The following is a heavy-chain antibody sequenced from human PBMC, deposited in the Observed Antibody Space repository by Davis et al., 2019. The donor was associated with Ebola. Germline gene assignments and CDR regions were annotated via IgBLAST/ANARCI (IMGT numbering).Heavy chain of an antibody. CDR2: ISTGDDYT. Sequence: ASVKVSCKTSGHTFSRYGISWVRQAPGQGLEWMGWISTGDDYTDYSQTLQGRVTMTTDTSTSTVYMELRGLRSADTAVYYCARQKTMILPGALDIWGQGTLVTVSS. J-gene: IGHJ3*02. CDR1: GHTFSRYG. CDR3: ARQKTMILPGALDI. D-gene: IGHD3-22*01. V-gene: IGHV1-18*01.